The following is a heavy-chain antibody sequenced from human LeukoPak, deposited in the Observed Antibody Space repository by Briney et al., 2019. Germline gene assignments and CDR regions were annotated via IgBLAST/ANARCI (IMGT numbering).Heavy chain of an antibody. Sequence: LSLTCTVSGGSISSYYWSWIRQPPGKGLEWVSYISSSGSTIYYADSVKGRFTISRDNAKNSLYLQMNSLRAEDTAVYYCASYSGYDSIDYWGQGTRVTVSS. D-gene: IGHD5-12*01. CDR1: GGSISSYY. CDR2: ISSSGSTI. CDR3: ASYSGYDSIDY. V-gene: IGHV3-11*04. J-gene: IGHJ4*02.